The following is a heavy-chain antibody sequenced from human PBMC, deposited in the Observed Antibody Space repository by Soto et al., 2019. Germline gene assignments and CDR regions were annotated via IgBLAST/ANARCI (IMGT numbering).Heavy chain of an antibody. J-gene: IGHJ4*02. V-gene: IGHV4-30-4*01. CDR2: ISNSGST. D-gene: IGHD5-18*01. Sequence: SETLSLTCTVSGGSVTSDEDYWTWIRQSPGKGLEWIGYISNSGSTGYNPSLKTRLSTSVDRSKNQFTLRLTSVTAADTAVYFCATESGSTYGYFDHWGQGTQVTVSS. CDR1: GGSVTSDEDY. CDR3: ATESGSTYGYFDH.